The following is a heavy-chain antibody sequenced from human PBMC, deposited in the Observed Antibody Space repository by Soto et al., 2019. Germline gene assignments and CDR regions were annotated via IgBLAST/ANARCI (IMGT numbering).Heavy chain of an antibody. CDR1: GYIFTSYW. J-gene: IGHJ4*01. CDR2: IYPGDSDT. D-gene: IGHD5-18*01. Sequence: ASVKASCKACGYIFTSYWIGWGPQMPGKGLEWMGIIYPGDSDTRYSPSFQGQVTISADKSISTAYLQWSSLKASDTAMYYCARQVDTAMVMFYFDYWGHGTLVTVSS. CDR3: ARQVDTAMVMFYFDY. V-gene: IGHV5-51*01.